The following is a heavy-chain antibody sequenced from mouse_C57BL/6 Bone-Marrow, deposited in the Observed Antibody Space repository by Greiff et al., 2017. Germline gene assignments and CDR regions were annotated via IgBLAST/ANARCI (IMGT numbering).Heavy chain of an antibody. CDR1: GYTFTSYG. J-gene: IGHJ4*01. V-gene: IGHV1-81*01. CDR2: IYPRSGNT. CDR3: ARRPDY. Sequence: QVQLQPSGAELARPGASVKLSCKASGYTFTSYGISWVKQRTGQGLEWIGEIYPRSGNTYYNEKFKGKATLTADKSSSTAYMELRSLTSEDSAVYFCARRPDYWGQGTSVTVSS.